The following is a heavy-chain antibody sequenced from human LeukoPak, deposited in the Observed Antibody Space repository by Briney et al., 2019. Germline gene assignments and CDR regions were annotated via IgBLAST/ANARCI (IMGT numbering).Heavy chain of an antibody. D-gene: IGHD6-13*01. Sequence: GGSLRLSCAASGFTFSGSAMQWVRQASGKGLEWVGRIRSKANSYATAYAASVKGRFTISRDDSKNTAYLQMNSLKTEDTAVYYCTRHDGIAGLTWGQGTLVTVSS. CDR2: IRSKANSYAT. V-gene: IGHV3-73*01. CDR1: GFTFSGSA. J-gene: IGHJ4*02. CDR3: TRHDGIAGLT.